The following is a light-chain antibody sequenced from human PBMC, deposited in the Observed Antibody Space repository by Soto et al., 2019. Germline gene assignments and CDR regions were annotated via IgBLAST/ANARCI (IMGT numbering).Light chain of an antibody. CDR2: KAS. CDR1: QSIRSC. V-gene: IGKV1-5*03. J-gene: IGKJ1*01. Sequence: DIQMTQSPSTLSASVGDRVTITCRASQSIRSCLAWYQQKPGKAPKLLIYKASSLESGVPSRFSGSGSGTEFTLPISSLQPADFATYYCQQYNSYPWTFGPGTKVEIK. CDR3: QQYNSYPWT.